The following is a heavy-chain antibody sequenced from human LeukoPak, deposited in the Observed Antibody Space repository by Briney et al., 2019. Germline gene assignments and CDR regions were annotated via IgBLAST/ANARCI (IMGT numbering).Heavy chain of an antibody. V-gene: IGHV4-61*02. CDR1: GGSISSGSYY. J-gene: IGHJ5*02. CDR3: ARARSSSWYGGIFWFDP. Sequence: PSETLSLTCTVSGGSISSGSYYWSWIRQPAGKGLEWIGRIYTSGSTNYNPPLKSRVTISVDTSKNQFSLKLSSVTAADTAVYYCARARSSSWYGGIFWFDPWGQGTLVTVSS. D-gene: IGHD6-13*01. CDR2: IYTSGST.